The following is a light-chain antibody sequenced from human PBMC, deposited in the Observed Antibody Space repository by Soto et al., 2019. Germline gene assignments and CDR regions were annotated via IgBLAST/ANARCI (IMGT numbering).Light chain of an antibody. CDR3: ASYTSRNTLI. CDR2: EVT. CDR1: NXDVGGHNY. J-gene: IGLJ2*01. Sequence: QSVLTQPASVSGSPGRSITISCTGTNXDVGGHNYVSWYQQRPGKVPKLLIYEVTDRPSGASNRFSGSKSGNTASLTISGLQAEDEADYFCASYTSRNTLIFGGGTKVTVL. V-gene: IGLV2-14*01.